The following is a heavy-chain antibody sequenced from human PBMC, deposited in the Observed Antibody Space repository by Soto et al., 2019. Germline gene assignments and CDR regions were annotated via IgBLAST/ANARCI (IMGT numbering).Heavy chain of an antibody. CDR1: GFTFSSYG. Sequence: EVQLVESGGTLVQQGRSLRLSCSASGFTFSSYGMHWVRQAPGKGLVYVSAIKNSGSSTYYADSVKGRFTISRDNSKNMLSLQMSSLTSEDTAVYYCAVVAGSYWFDCWGQGTVVSVSS. D-gene: IGHD6-19*01. V-gene: IGHV3-64D*06. J-gene: IGHJ4*02. CDR2: IKNSGSST. CDR3: AVVAGSYWFDC.